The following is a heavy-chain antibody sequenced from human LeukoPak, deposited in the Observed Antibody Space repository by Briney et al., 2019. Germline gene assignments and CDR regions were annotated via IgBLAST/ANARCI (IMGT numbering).Heavy chain of an antibody. CDR2: IYYSGST. CDR1: GGSISSGGYY. D-gene: IGHD3-9*01. Sequence: PSETLSLTCTVSGGSISSGGYYWSWIRQHPGKGLEWIGYIYYSGSTYYNSSLKSRVTISVDTSKNQFSLKLSSVTAADTAVYYCAREGPLPILTGYKKVEAPLDQHDAFDIWGQGTMVTVSS. V-gene: IGHV4-31*03. J-gene: IGHJ3*02. CDR3: AREGPLPILTGYKKVEAPLDQHDAFDI.